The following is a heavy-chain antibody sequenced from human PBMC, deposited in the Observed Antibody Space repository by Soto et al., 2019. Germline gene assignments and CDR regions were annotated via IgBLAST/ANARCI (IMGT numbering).Heavy chain of an antibody. D-gene: IGHD5-12*01. CDR1: GFTFSSYA. CDR2: ISGSGGST. Sequence: EVQLLESGGGLVQPGGSLRLSCAASGFTFSSYAMSWVRQAPGKGLEWVSAISGSGGSTYYADSVKGRVTISRDNSKITLYLQRKSLRAEETAVYYWANGLTYKVAGPVGYWGQGTLVTVSS. V-gene: IGHV3-23*01. CDR3: ANGLTYKVAGPVGY. J-gene: IGHJ4*02.